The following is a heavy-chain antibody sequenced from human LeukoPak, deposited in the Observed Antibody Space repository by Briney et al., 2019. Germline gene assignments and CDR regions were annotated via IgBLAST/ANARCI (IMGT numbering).Heavy chain of an antibody. CDR3: ARDGGSTGWVDY. Sequence: AGGSLRLSCAASGFTFSTYGMHWVRQAPGKGLEWVAVIWYDGSQKYHADSVKDRFTISRDNSKNMLYLQMNSLRAEDTAVYYCARDGGSTGWVDYWGQGTLVTVSP. CDR1: GFTFSTYG. D-gene: IGHD6-19*01. V-gene: IGHV3-33*01. CDR2: IWYDGSQK. J-gene: IGHJ4*02.